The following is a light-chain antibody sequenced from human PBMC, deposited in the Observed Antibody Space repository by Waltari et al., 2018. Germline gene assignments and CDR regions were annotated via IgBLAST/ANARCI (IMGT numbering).Light chain of an antibody. V-gene: IGKV6-21*01. CDR2: SAS. J-gene: IGKJ5*01. CDR3: HQSRSFPIT. Sequence: EIVLTQSTDFQSVTPKEKVTITCRASQTIGTSLHWYQQKPHQSPKLLITSASLSFSCVPSSFSGSGSGTDFTLTINSLEAEDAATYYCHQSRSFPITFGQGTRLEIK. CDR1: QTIGTS.